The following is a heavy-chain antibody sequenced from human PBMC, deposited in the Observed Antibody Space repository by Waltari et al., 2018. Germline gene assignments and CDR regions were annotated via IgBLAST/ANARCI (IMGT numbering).Heavy chain of an antibody. J-gene: IGHJ4*02. D-gene: IGHD1-26*01. CDR3: ARERNLGATTGVVDY. V-gene: IGHV1-18*01. Sequence: QVQLVQSGAEVKKPVASVKVSCKASGYTFTSYGISWVRQAPGQGLEWMGWISAYNGNTNYAQKLQGRVTMNTDTSTSTAYMELRSLRSDDTAVYYCARERNLGATTGVVDYWGQGTLVTVSS. CDR2: ISAYNGNT. CDR1: GYTFTSYG.